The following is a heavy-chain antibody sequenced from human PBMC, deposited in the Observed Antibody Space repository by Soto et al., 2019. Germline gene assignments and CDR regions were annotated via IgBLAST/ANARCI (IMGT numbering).Heavy chain of an antibody. CDR1: GFTFRSFT. Sequence: GGSLRLSCAASGFTFRSFTMNWVRQAPGKGLEWVSTISSNSAYIYYTDALRGRFTISRDNAKNSLHLQMNSLRAEDTAVYYCTTDASRDSSARGWFDPWGPGTLVTVSS. V-gene: IGHV3-21*01. CDR3: TTDASRDSSARGWFDP. J-gene: IGHJ5*02. D-gene: IGHD6-13*01. CDR2: ISSNSAYI.